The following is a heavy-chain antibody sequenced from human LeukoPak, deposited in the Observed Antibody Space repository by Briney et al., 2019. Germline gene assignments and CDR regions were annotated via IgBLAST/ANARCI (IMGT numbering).Heavy chain of an antibody. J-gene: IGHJ4*02. D-gene: IGHD6-19*01. CDR3: ARDGGSAWFFRY. CDR2: IKEDGSEK. CDR1: GFSFSSYW. V-gene: IGHV3-7*01. Sequence: GGSLRLSCAASGFSFSSYWMSWVRQAPGKGLEWVANIKEDGSEKYYVDSVKGRFTISRDNAKNSLYLQMNSLRAEDTAVYYCARDGGSAWFFRYWGQGTLVTVSS.